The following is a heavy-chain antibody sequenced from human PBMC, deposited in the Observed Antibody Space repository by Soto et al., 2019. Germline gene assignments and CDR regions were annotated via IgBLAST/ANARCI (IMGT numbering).Heavy chain of an antibody. CDR3: ATTVGVSDHY. J-gene: IGHJ4*02. CDR1: GLTLSNFW. Sequence: GGSLRLSCAASGLTLSNFWAHWVRQAPGKGLVWVSSISPHGTSTFYADSVRGRFTISRDNARDTVYLQMNSLGAEDAAVYYCATTVGVSDHYWGQGTPVTVYS. CDR2: ISPHGTST. D-gene: IGHD2-8*01. V-gene: IGHV3-74*01.